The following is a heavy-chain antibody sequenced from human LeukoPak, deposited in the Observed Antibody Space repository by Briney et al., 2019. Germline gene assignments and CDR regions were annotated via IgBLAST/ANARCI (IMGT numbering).Heavy chain of an antibody. D-gene: IGHD3-10*01. CDR2: IRGSGGST. Sequence: LESVSAIRGSGGSTYYADSVKGRFTISRDNSKNTLYLQMNSLRAEDTAVYYCAKGTMGRGFGYWGQGTLVTVSS. V-gene: IGHV3-23*01. CDR3: AKGTMGRGFGY. J-gene: IGHJ4*02.